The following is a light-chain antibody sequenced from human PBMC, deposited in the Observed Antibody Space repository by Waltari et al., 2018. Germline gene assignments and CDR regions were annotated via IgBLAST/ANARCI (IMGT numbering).Light chain of an antibody. V-gene: IGLV2-14*03. CDR3: ASDTDSRIFDVV. CDR1: SSDVGGYNY. J-gene: IGLJ2*01. Sequence: QSALTQPASVSGSPGQSITISCTGTSSDVGGYNYVSWYQQHPGKVPKLMIYNVINRPSGVSIRFSGSKSGNTASLTISGLQAEDEADDYCASDTDSRIFDVVFGGGTRLTVL. CDR2: NVI.